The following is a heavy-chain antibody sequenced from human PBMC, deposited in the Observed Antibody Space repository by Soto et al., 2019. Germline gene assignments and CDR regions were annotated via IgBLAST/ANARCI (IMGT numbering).Heavy chain of an antibody. V-gene: IGHV3-53*02. CDR1: GFTVSSNY. Sequence: EVQLVETGGGLIQPGGSLRLSCAASGFTVSSNYMSWVRQAPGKGLEWVSVIYSGGSTYYADSVKGRFTISRDNSKNTLYLQMNSLRAEDTAVYYCASEGSEWDYYFDYWGQGTLVTVSS. J-gene: IGHJ4*02. D-gene: IGHD1-26*01. CDR2: IYSGGST. CDR3: ASEGSEWDYYFDY.